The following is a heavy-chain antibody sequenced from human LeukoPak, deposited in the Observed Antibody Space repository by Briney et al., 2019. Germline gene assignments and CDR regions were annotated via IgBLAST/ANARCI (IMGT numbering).Heavy chain of an antibody. CDR3: ARGEWDTVTTYDY. Sequence: GGSLRLSCAASGFTFSSYAMHWVRQAPGKGLEWVAVISYDGSNKYYADSVKGRFTISRDDSKNTLYLQMNSLRAEDTAVYYCARGEWDTVTTYDYWGQGTLVTVSS. J-gene: IGHJ4*02. V-gene: IGHV3-30*04. D-gene: IGHD4-17*01. CDR2: ISYDGSNK. CDR1: GFTFSSYA.